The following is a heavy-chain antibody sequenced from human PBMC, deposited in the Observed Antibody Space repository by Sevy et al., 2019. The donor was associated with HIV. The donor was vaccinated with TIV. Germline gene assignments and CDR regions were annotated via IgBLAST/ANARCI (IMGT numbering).Heavy chain of an antibody. D-gene: IGHD2-15*01. CDR1: GASITSKY. V-gene: IGHV4-59*03. Sequence: SENLSLTCTVSGASITSKYWSWIRQTPGKGLEWIGYVYDSGSTNYNPSLKSRVTISIDTSRKQFSLSLRSVTATDTAVYYSALTKVVTQGWFDPWGPGTLVTVSS. J-gene: IGHJ5*02. CDR2: VYDSGST. CDR3: ALTKVVTQGWFDP.